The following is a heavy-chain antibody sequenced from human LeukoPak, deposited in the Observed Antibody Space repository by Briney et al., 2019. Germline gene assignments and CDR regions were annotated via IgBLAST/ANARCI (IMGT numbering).Heavy chain of an antibody. D-gene: IGHD3-3*01. CDR1: GYTFTDYY. Sequence: ASVKVSCKVSGYTFTDYYMHWVQQAPGKGLEWMGLVDPEDGETIYAEKFQGRVTITADTSTDTAYMELSSLRSEDTAVYYCATDRSSGVVFDYWGQGTLVTVSS. V-gene: IGHV1-69-2*01. CDR2: VDPEDGET. J-gene: IGHJ4*02. CDR3: ATDRSSGVVFDY.